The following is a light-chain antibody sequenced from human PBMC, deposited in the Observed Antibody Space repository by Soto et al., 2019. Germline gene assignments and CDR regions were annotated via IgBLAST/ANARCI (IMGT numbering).Light chain of an antibody. CDR3: QQDSRYSAA. Sequence: DIQMTQSPSTLSGSVGDRVTITCRASQTISSWLAWYQQKPGKAPKLLIYKASTLKSGVPSRFSGSGSGTEFTITISSPKPDDFAHNYFQQDSRYSAAVGQGTK. CDR2: KAS. V-gene: IGKV1-5*03. CDR1: QTISSW. J-gene: IGKJ1*01.